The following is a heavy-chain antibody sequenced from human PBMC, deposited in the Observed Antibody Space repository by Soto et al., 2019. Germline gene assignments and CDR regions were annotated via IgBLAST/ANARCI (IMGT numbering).Heavy chain of an antibody. CDR2: ISGSGGST. Sequence: EVQLLESGGGLVQPGGSLRLSCAASGFTFSSYAMSWVRQAPGKGLEWVSAISGSGGSTYYADSVKGRFTISRDNSKNTLYLQMNSLRAEDTAVYYCAPRPQFGVNPVPITDYWGQGTLVTVSS. J-gene: IGHJ4*02. D-gene: IGHD3-3*01. CDR3: APRPQFGVNPVPITDY. CDR1: GFTFSSYA. V-gene: IGHV3-23*01.